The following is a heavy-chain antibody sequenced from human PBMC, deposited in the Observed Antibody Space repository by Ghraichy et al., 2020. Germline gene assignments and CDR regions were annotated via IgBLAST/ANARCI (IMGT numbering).Heavy chain of an antibody. CDR1: GFTFSSYA. V-gene: IGHV3-23*01. Sequence: GGSLRLSCAPSGFTFSSYAMSWVRQAPGKGLEWVSTISDGGDRTYYADSVKGRFTISRDYSENTLYLQMNSLRAEDTAVYYCAKAQWLVHDVFDIWGQGTMVTVSS. CDR3: AKAQWLVHDVFDI. J-gene: IGHJ3*02. CDR2: ISDGGDRT. D-gene: IGHD6-19*01.